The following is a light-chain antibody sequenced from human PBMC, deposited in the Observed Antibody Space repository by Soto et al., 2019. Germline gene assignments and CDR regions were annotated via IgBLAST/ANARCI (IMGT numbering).Light chain of an antibody. CDR2: GAS. CDR3: QQYGGSPRT. J-gene: IGKJ2*01. CDR1: QSVSSSH. V-gene: IGKV3-20*01. Sequence: EIVLTQSPGTLSLSPGERATLSYRASQSVSSSHLAWYQQKPGQAPRLLIYGASFRATGIPDRFSGSASGTDFTLTISRLEPEDFAVYYCQQYGGSPRTFGQGTKLEIK.